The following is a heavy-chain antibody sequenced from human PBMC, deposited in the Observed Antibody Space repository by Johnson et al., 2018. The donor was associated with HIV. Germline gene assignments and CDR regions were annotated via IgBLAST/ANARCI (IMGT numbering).Heavy chain of an antibody. J-gene: IGHJ3*02. V-gene: IGHV3-74*03. D-gene: IGHD1-26*01. CDR3: ARDWEGYAFDI. Sequence: VQLVESGGGLVKPGGSLRLSCAASGFIFRNYWMHWVRQAPGKGLVWVARIYSDGSDTAYADSVKGRFTISRDNAKNSLYLQMNSLRAEDTAVYYCARDWEGYAFDIWGQGTMVTVSS. CDR1: GFIFRNYW. CDR2: IYSDGSDT.